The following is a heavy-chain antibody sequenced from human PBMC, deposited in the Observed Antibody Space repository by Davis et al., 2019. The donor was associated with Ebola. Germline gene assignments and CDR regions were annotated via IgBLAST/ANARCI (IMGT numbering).Heavy chain of an antibody. Sequence: PGGSLRLSCAVSGFTFTSFWMSWVRQAPGKGLEWVANMKQDGSEIYYVDSVRGRFAISSDNAKASLYLQMNSLRAEDTAVYYCARGDLDYWGRGTLVTVSS. D-gene: IGHD5-24*01. CDR3: ARGDLDY. CDR1: GFTFTSFW. CDR2: MKQDGSEI. J-gene: IGHJ4*01. V-gene: IGHV3-7*01.